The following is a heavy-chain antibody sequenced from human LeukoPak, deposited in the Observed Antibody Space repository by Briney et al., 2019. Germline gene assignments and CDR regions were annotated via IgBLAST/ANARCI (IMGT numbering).Heavy chain of an antibody. CDR2: IYTSGRP. D-gene: IGHD3-10*01. J-gene: IGHJ5*02. Sequence: SETLSLTCTVSGGSISSGGNYWTWIGQPAGKELEWVGRIYTSGRPNYNPSLRSRITISVDTSKNQFSLKLSSVTAADTAVYYCAREASLLWFGEFHLTGFDPWGQGTLVTVSS. CDR1: GGSISSGGNY. CDR3: AREASLLWFGEFHLTGFDP. V-gene: IGHV4-61*02.